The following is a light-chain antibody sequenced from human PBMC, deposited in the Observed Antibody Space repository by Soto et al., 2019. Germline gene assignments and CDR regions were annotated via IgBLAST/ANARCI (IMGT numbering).Light chain of an antibody. Sequence: DIQITQSPSTLSSSVGDRVTITCLSSQSISTLLAWYQQKPGKAPKLLIYQASNLENGVPSRFSGSGSGTEFTLTINSLQADDFATYYCQQYNSYWGTFGQGTKVDIK. CDR3: QQYNSYWGT. V-gene: IGKV1-5*03. CDR1: QSISTL. CDR2: QAS. J-gene: IGKJ1*01.